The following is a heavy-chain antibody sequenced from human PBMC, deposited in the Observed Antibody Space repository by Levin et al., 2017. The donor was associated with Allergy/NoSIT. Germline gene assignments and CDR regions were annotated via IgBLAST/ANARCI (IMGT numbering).Heavy chain of an antibody. CDR3: ARALIVGATSGGDY. CDR1: GFTFSSYW. CDR2: INGDGSST. D-gene: IGHD1-26*01. Sequence: GGSLRLSCAASGFTFSSYWMHWVRQAPGKGLVWVSRINGDGSSTNYADSVKGRFTISRDNAKNTLYLQMNSLRSDDTAVYYCARALIVGATSGGDYWGQGTTVTVSS. V-gene: IGHV3-74*01. J-gene: IGHJ4*03.